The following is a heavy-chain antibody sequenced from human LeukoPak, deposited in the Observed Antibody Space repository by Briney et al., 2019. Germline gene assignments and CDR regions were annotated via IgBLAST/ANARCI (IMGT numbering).Heavy chain of an antibody. CDR3: AKGGETGYSYYFDY. D-gene: IGHD5-18*01. V-gene: IGHV3-30*18. CDR2: ISYDGSNK. J-gene: IGHJ4*02. CDR1: GFTFSSYG. Sequence: KSGGSLRLSCAASGFTFSSYGMHWVRQALGKGLEWVAVISYDGSNKYYADSVKGRFTISRDNSKNTLYLQMNSLRAEDTAVYYCAKGGETGYSYYFDYWGQGTLVTVSS.